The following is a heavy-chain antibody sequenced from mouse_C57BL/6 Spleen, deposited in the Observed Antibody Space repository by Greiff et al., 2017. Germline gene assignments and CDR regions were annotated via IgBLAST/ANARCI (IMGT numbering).Heavy chain of an antibody. CDR3: AREDYDFNWYFDV. J-gene: IGHJ1*03. V-gene: IGHV1-78*01. CDR1: GYTFTDHT. CDR2: IYPRDGST. D-gene: IGHD2-4*01. Sequence: VKLMESDAELVKPGASVKISCTVSGYTFTDHTIHWMKQRPEQGLEWIGYIYPRDGSTKYNEKFKGKATLTADKSSSTAYMQLNSLTSEDSAVYFCAREDYDFNWYFDVWGTGTTVTVSS.